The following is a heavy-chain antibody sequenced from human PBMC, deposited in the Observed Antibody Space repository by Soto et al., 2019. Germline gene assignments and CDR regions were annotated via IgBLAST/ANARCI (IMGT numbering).Heavy chain of an antibody. CDR2: IYYSGST. Sequence: SETLSLTCTVSGGSISGYYWSWIRQPPGKGLEWIGYIYYSGSTNYSPSLKSRVTISVDTSKNQFSLKLSSVTAADTAVYYCARTMCTNGVCYRSTFDIWGQGPVVTVSS. J-gene: IGHJ3*02. D-gene: IGHD2-8*01. CDR1: GGSISGYY. CDR3: ARTMCTNGVCYRSTFDI. V-gene: IGHV4-59*01.